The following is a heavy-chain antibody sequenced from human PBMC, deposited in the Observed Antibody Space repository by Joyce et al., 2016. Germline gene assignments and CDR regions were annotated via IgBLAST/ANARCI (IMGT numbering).Heavy chain of an antibody. J-gene: IGHJ5*02. D-gene: IGHD1-26*01. Sequence: EVQLVQSGAEVKKPGESLKISCKASGYSFTNYWIGWVRQIAGKGLEWMGIICPVDSSTRYSPSFQGQVTISADKSISTAYLQWSSLKASDTAMYYCARQANSGSYYGDWFDPWGQGTLVTVSS. CDR2: ICPVDSST. CDR3: ARQANSGSYYGDWFDP. CDR1: GYSFTNYW. V-gene: IGHV5-51*01.